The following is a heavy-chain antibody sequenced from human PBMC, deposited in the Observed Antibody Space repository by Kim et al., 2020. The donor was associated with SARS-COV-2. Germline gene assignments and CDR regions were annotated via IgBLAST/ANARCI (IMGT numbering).Heavy chain of an antibody. CDR3: ANLYGMDV. CDR2: SSSTI. Sequence: SSSTIYYADPVKGRFTISRDNAKNSLYLQMNSLRAEDTAVYYCANLYGMDVWGQGTTVTVSS. V-gene: IGHV3-48*01. J-gene: IGHJ6*02.